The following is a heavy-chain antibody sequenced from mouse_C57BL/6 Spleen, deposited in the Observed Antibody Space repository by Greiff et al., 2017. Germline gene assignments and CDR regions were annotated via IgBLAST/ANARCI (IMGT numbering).Heavy chain of an antibody. D-gene: IGHD1-1*01. CDR2: IDPSDSYT. J-gene: IGHJ4*01. CDR1: GYTFTSYW. V-gene: IGHV1-69*01. CDR3: VYGSSYDYAMDY. Sequence: QVQLQQPGAELVMPGASVKLSCKASGYTFTSYWMRWVKQRPGQGLEWIGEIDPSDSYTNYNQKFKGKSTLTVDKSSSTAYMQLSSLTSEDSAVYYCVYGSSYDYAMDYWGQGTSVTVSS.